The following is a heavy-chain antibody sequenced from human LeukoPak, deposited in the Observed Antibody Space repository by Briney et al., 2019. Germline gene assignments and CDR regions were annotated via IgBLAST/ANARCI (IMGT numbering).Heavy chain of an antibody. Sequence: GVSLRLSCAASGFTFDDYAMHWVRQAPGKGLEWVSGISWNSGSIGYADSVKGRFTISRDNAKNSLYLQMNSLRAEDTALYYCAKDRKYSSSWFDAFDIWGQGTMVTASS. J-gene: IGHJ3*02. CDR1: GFTFDDYA. V-gene: IGHV3-9*01. D-gene: IGHD6-13*01. CDR2: ISWNSGSI. CDR3: AKDRKYSSSWFDAFDI.